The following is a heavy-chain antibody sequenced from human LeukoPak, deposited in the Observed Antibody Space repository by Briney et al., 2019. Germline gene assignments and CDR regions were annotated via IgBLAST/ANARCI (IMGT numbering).Heavy chain of an antibody. CDR1: GFTLSSYS. J-gene: IGHJ4*02. Sequence: PGGSLRLSCAASGFTLSSYSMNWVRQAPGKGLECVSYISSTSTTIYYADSVKGRFTISRDNAKNSLYLQMSSLRDEDTAVYYCARDINWGLGYWGQGTLVTVSS. V-gene: IGHV3-48*02. D-gene: IGHD7-27*01. CDR3: ARDINWGLGY. CDR2: ISSTSTTI.